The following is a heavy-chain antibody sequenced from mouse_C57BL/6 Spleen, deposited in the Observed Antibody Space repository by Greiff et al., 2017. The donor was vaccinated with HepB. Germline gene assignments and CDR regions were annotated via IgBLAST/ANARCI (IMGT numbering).Heavy chain of an antibody. V-gene: IGHV3-6*01. Sequence: EVQRVESGPGLVKPSQSLSLTCSVTGYSITSGYYWNWIRQFPGNKLEWMGYISYDGSNNYNPSLKNRISITRDTSKNQFFLKLNSVTTEDTATYYCARGGYDGYFYFDYWGQGTTLTVSS. CDR3: ARGGYDGYFYFDY. CDR2: ISYDGSN. CDR1: GYSITSGYY. J-gene: IGHJ2*01. D-gene: IGHD2-3*01.